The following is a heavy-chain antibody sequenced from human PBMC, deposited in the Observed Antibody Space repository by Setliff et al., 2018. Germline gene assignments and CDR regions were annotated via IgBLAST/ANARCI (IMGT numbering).Heavy chain of an antibody. Sequence: SETLSLTCSVSGGSISSGSDYWTWIRQPAGKGLEWIGHIYTRGITNYNPSLKSRVTISVDTSKNQFSLKVTSVTAADTAVYYCARAISGWYSAHYYYMDVWGKGTAVTVYS. CDR3: ARAISGWYSAHYYYMDV. D-gene: IGHD6-19*01. J-gene: IGHJ6*03. CDR1: GGSISSGSDY. V-gene: IGHV4-61*09. CDR2: IYTRGIT.